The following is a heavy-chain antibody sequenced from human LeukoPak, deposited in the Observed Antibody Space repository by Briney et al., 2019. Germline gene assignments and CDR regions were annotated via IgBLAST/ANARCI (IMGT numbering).Heavy chain of an antibody. CDR3: TRGYGDNPLDY. V-gene: IGHV3-11*05. CDR1: GFTFSDYY. D-gene: IGHD4-17*01. Sequence: GGSLRLSCAASGFTFSDYYMSWIRQAPGKGLEWVSYISSSSSYTNYADSVKGRFTISRDNAKNSLYLQMNSLRAEDTAVYYCTRGYGDNPLDYCGQGTLVTVSS. CDR2: ISSSSSYT. J-gene: IGHJ4*02.